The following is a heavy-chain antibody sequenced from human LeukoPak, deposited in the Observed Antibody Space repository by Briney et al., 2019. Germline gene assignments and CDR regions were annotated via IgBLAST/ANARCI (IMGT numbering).Heavy chain of an antibody. CDR3: ARHYYDSSGYWPDAFDI. Sequence: SETLSLTCTVSGGSISSYYWSWIRQPAGKGLEWIGRIYSRGSTNYNPSLKSRVTISVDTSKNQFSLKLSSVTAADTAVYYCARHYYDSSGYWPDAFDIWGQGTMVTVSS. CDR2: IYSRGST. J-gene: IGHJ3*02. D-gene: IGHD3-22*01. V-gene: IGHV4-4*07. CDR1: GGSISSYY.